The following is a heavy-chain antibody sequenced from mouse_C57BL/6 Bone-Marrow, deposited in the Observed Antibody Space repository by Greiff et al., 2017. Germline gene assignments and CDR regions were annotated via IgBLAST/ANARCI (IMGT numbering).Heavy chain of an antibody. J-gene: IGHJ3*01. CDR2: IDPENGDT. CDR1: GFNIKDDY. Sequence: VQLQQSGAELVRPGASVKLSCTASGFNIKDDYMHWVKQRPEQGLEWIGWIDPENGDTEYASKFQGKATITADPSSNTAYLQLSSLTSEATAVSLCTTLYHCGSRAGFAHWGQGTLVTVCA. D-gene: IGHD1-3*01. CDR3: TTLYHCGSRAGFAH. V-gene: IGHV14-4*01.